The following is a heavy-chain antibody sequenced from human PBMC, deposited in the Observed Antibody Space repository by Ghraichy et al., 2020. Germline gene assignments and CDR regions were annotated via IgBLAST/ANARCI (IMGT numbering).Heavy chain of an antibody. CDR2: ISSSSSYI. V-gene: IGHV3-21*01. CDR1: GFTFSSYS. J-gene: IGHJ6*03. D-gene: IGHD4-17*01. Sequence: SLNISCAASGFTFSSYSMNWVRQAPGKGLEWVSSISSSSSYIYYADSVKGRFTISRDNAKNSLYLQMNSLRAEDTAVYYCARIYGDYVSYYYYYYMDVWGKGTTVTVSS. CDR3: ARIYGDYVSYYYYYYMDV.